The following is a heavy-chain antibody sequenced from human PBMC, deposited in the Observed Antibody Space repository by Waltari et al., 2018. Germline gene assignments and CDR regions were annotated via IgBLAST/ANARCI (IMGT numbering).Heavy chain of an antibody. J-gene: IGHJ5*02. CDR1: GGSISSSSYH. V-gene: IGHV4-39*07. CDR3: ARDRGLVDTAMVTRGWFDP. CDR2: IYYSGST. Sequence: QLQLQESGPGLVKPSETLSLPSTVPGGSISSSSYHWGWLRQPHGKGLEWIGSIYYSGSTYYNPSLKSRVTISVDTSKNQFSLKLSSVTAADTAVYYCARDRGLVDTAMVTRGWFDPWGQGTLVTVSS. D-gene: IGHD5-18*01.